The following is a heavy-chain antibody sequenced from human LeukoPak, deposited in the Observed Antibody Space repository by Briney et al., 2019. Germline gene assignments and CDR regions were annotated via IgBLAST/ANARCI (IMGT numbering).Heavy chain of an antibody. CDR3: AKSSSTTWGTFDY. J-gene: IGHJ4*02. V-gene: IGHV3-30*18. D-gene: IGHD2-2*01. Sequence: GGSLRLSCAASGFTFSSYGMHWVRQAPGKGLEWVAVISHDGSNKYYADSVKGRFTISRDNSKNTLYLQMNSLRAEDTAVYYCAKSSSTTWGTFDYWGQGTLVTVSS. CDR2: ISHDGSNK. CDR1: GFTFSSYG.